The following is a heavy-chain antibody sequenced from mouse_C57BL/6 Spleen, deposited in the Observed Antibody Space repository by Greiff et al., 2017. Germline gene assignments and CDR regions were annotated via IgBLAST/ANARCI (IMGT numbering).Heavy chain of an antibody. CDR3: ARDSSGSYAMDY. J-gene: IGHJ4*01. CDR1: GYAFSSSW. Sequence: QVQLQQSGPELVKPGASVKISCKASGYAFSSSWMNWVKQRPGKGLEWIGLIYPGDGDTNYNGKFKGKATLTADKSSSTAYMQLSSLTSEDSAVYFCARDSSGSYAMDYWGQGTSVTVSS. V-gene: IGHV1-82*01. D-gene: IGHD3-2*02. CDR2: IYPGDGDT.